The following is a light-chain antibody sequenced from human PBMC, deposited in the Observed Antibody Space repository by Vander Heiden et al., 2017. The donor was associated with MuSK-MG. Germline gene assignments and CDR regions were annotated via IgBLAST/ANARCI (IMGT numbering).Light chain of an antibody. CDR1: QSVSSSY. Sequence: EIVLTQSPGTLSLSPGERATLSCRASQSVSSSYLAWYQQKPGQAPRLLIYGASSRATGIPDRFSGSGYGTDFTLTISILEPEDFAVYYCQQYGSSPPSTFGQGTRLEIK. J-gene: IGKJ5*01. CDR3: QQYGSSPPST. CDR2: GAS. V-gene: IGKV3-20*01.